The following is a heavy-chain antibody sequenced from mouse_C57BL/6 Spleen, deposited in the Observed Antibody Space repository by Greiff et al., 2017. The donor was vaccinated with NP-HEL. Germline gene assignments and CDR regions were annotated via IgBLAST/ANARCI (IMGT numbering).Heavy chain of an antibody. CDR1: GYSITSGYY. CDR3: ARDHYAMDY. J-gene: IGHJ4*01. Sequence: EVKLQESGPGLVKPSQSLSLTCSVTGYSITSGYYWNWIRQFPGNKLEWMGYISYDGSNNYNPSLKNRIPITRDTSKNQFFLKLNSVTTEDTATYYCARDHYAMDYWGQGTSVTVSS. V-gene: IGHV3-6*01. CDR2: ISYDGSN.